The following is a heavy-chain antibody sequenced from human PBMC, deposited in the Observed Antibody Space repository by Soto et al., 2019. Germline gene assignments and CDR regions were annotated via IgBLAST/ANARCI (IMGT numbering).Heavy chain of an antibody. V-gene: IGHV4-30-4*01. CDR3: ARMSYFYDKWYFDL. CDR1: GASINNNDYY. CDR2: VYYSGTT. J-gene: IGHJ2*01. Sequence: SETLSLTCTVSGASINNNDYYWSWILQTPGKGLEWIVYVYYSGTTDYIPSLKSRLSMSIDKSQNQFTLKLNSVTAADTATYYCARMSYFYDKWYFDLWGRGTLVTVSS. D-gene: IGHD3-22*01.